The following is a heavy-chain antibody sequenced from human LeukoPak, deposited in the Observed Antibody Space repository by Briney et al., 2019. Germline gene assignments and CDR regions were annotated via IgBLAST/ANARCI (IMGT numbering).Heavy chain of an antibody. CDR3: ASLPAASDFDY. CDR2: ISSDGSVI. Sequence: GGSLRLSCAASAVPFTASWMHWVRQAPGKGLAWVSHISSDGSVIVYADSVKGRFTISRDNAKNTLYLQMNSLRVDDTAVYYCASLPAASDFDYWGQGTLVTVSS. J-gene: IGHJ4*02. CDR1: AVPFTASW. D-gene: IGHD2-2*01. V-gene: IGHV3-74*01.